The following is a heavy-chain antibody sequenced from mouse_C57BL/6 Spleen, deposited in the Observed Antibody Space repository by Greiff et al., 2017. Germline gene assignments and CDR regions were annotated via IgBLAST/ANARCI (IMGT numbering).Heavy chain of an antibody. V-gene: IGHV1-69*01. D-gene: IGHD2-12*01. CDR1: GYTFTSYW. J-gene: IGHJ3*01. CDR2: IDPSASYT. Sequence: QVQLQQPGAELVMPGASVKLSCKASGYTFTSYWMHWVKQRPGQGLEWIGEIDPSASYTNYNQKFKGQSTLTVDKSSSTAYMPLSSLTSEDSAVXDGARGSHDCSNDAWLAYWGQGTPVTVSA. CDR3: ARGSHDCSNDAWLAY.